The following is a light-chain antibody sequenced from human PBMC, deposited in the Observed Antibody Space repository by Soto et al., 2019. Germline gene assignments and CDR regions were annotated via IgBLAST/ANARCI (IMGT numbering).Light chain of an antibody. Sequence: IRMTQSPATLSVSPGKTATLSCRASQSVSSNLAWYQQKPGQAPRLLIYGASTRATGIPARFSGSGSGTEFTLTISSLQSEDFAVYYCQQYNNGPPITFGQGARLEI. J-gene: IGKJ5*01. V-gene: IGKV3-15*01. CDR2: GAS. CDR3: QQYNNGPPIT. CDR1: QSVSSN.